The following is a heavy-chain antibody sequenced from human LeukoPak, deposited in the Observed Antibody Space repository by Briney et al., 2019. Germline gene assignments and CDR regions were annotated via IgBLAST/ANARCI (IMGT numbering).Heavy chain of an antibody. CDR3: ARLRYDDFWSGSWKYYYYMDV. V-gene: IGHV3-11*04. CDR1: GFIINDYF. J-gene: IGHJ6*03. Sequence: GGSLRLSCAASGFIINDYFMTWIRQTPGKGLEWVADISDTAFTTNYADSVKGRFTISRDSANKSVYLQMNSLRAEDTAVYYCARLRYDDFWSGSWKYYYYMDVWGKGTTVTVSS. CDR2: ISDTAFTT. D-gene: IGHD3-3*01.